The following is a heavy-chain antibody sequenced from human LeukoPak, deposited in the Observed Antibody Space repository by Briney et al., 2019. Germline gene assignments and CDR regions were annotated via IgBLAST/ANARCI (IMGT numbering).Heavy chain of an antibody. V-gene: IGHV3-64*01. Sequence: GGSLRLSCAASGFTFSSYAMHWVRQAPGKGLEYVSAISSNGGSTYYANSVKGRFSISRDNPKNTRYLQMCSLRAEDIAVYYCARAQSARAYGDYLFYYYYGMDVWGQGTTVTVSS. CDR2: ISSNGGST. CDR1: GFTFSSYA. J-gene: IGHJ6*02. CDR3: ARAQSARAYGDYLFYYYYGMDV. D-gene: IGHD4-17*01.